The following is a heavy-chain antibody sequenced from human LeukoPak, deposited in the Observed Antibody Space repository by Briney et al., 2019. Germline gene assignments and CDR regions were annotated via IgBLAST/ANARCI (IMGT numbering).Heavy chain of an antibody. J-gene: IGHJ5*02. Sequence: ASVKVSRKASGYTFTGYYMHWVRQAPGQGLEWMGWINPNSGGTNYAQKFQGRVTMTRDTSISTAYMELSRLRSDDTAVYYCARLGAGIAARPHNWFDPWGQGTLVTVSS. CDR2: INPNSGGT. D-gene: IGHD6-6*01. V-gene: IGHV1-2*02. CDR1: GYTFTGYY. CDR3: ARLGAGIAARPHNWFDP.